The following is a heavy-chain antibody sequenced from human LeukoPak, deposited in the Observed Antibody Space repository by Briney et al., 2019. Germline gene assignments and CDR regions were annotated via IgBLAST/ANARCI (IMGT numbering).Heavy chain of an antibody. J-gene: IGHJ5*02. Sequence: ASVKVSCXASGYTFTGYYMHWVRQAPGQGLVWMGRINPNSGGTNYAQKFQGRVTMTRDTSISTAYMELSRLRSDDTAVYYCARDHIALGDWFDPWGQGTLVTVSS. CDR2: INPNSGGT. V-gene: IGHV1-2*06. CDR3: ARDHIALGDWFDP. D-gene: IGHD6-19*01. CDR1: GYTFTGYY.